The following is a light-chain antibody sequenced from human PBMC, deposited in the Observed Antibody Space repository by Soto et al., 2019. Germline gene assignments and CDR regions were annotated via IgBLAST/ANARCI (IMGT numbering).Light chain of an antibody. V-gene: IGKV3-15*01. CDR1: QIIATN. CDR3: QQYHNWPPFT. Sequence: EVVMTQSPATLSVSPGERATLSCRASQIIATNLAWYQQKPGQAPRLLIYDGSTRATGIPARFSGSGSETEFTLTISSLQSEDFAVYYCQQYHNWPPFTFGPGTKVDIK. J-gene: IGKJ3*01. CDR2: DGS.